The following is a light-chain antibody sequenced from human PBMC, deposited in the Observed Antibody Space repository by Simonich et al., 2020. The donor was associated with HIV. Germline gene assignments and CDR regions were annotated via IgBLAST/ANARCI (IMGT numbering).Light chain of an antibody. CDR3: QQYDNWPT. CDR2: DTS. V-gene: IGKV3-15*01. Sequence: EIVMTQSPATLSVSPGERATLSFRARQTVIKNLAWYQQRRGQAPRLLIYDTSTRATCIPARFRGSGSGTEFTLTISSMQSEDFAVYYCQQYDNWPTFGGGTKVEIK. CDR1: QTVIKN. J-gene: IGKJ4*01.